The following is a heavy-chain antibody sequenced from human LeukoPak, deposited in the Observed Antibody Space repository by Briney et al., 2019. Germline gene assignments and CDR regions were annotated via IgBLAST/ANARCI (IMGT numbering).Heavy chain of an antibody. D-gene: IGHD3-10*01. V-gene: IGHV4-59*01. CDR2: IYYSGST. CDR1: GGSISSYY. Sequence: SETLSLTCTVSGGSISSYYWSWIRQPPGKGLEWIGYIYYSGSTNYNPSLKSRVTISVDTSKNQFSLKLSSVTAADTAAYYCAAGVRGVIGDWFDPWGQGTLVTVSS. J-gene: IGHJ5*02. CDR3: AAGVRGVIGDWFDP.